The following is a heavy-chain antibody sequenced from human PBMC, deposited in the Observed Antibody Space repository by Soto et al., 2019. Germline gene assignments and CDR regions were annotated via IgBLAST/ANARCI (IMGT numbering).Heavy chain of an antibody. Sequence: SETLSLTCSVSGGSISSSSYYWGWIRQPPGKGLEWIGSIYYSGSTYYNPSLKSRVTISVDTSKNQFSLKLSSVTAADTAVYYCARHRRGSGRSEFGYWGQGTLVTVSS. CDR2: IYYSGST. D-gene: IGHD3-10*01. CDR3: ARHRRGSGRSEFGY. V-gene: IGHV4-39*01. CDR1: GGSISSSSYY. J-gene: IGHJ4*02.